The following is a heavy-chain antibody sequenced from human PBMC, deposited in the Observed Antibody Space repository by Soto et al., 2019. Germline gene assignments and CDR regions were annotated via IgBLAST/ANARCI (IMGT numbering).Heavy chain of an antibody. CDR3: AKDKSRQYYDSSGFDAFDI. J-gene: IGHJ3*02. CDR2: IYYSGST. CDR1: GGSISNYY. D-gene: IGHD3-22*01. V-gene: IGHV4-59*01. Sequence: QVQLQESGPGLVKPSETLSLTCTVSGGSISNYYWSWIRQPPGKGLEWIGYIYYSGSTNYNPSLKSRVTISVDTSKSQFSLTLSPVMAADTVLYYCAKDKSRQYYDSSGFDAFDIWGQGTMVILSS.